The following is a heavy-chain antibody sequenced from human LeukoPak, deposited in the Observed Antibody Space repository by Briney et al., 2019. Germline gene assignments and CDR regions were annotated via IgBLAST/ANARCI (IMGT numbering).Heavy chain of an antibody. CDR1: GHSINSAYY. V-gene: IGHV4-38-2*02. CDR2: LYHSGST. J-gene: IGHJ4*02. CDR3: ARLGPAAGTSFDY. D-gene: IGHD6-13*01. Sequence: PSETLSLTCTVSGHSINSAYYWGWIRQPPGKGLEWIGCLYHSGSTYSSPSLKSRVIISLDTSKNQFSLRLTSVTAADTAMYYCARLGPAAGTSFDYWGQGTLVTVSS.